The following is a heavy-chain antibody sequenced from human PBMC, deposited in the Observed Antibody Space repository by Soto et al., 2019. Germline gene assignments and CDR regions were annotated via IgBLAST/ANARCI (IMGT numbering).Heavy chain of an antibody. J-gene: IGHJ6*03. CDR1: GGSISSYD. CDR3: ARHRKAVWWLPGPDYYYYMDV. D-gene: IGHD5-12*01. V-gene: IGHV4-59*08. CDR2: IYYSGST. Sequence: SETLSLTCTVSGGSISSYDWSWIRQPPGKGLEWIGYIYYSGSTNYNPSLKSRVTISVDTSRNQFSLKLSSVTAADTAVYYCARHRKAVWWLPGPDYYYYMDVWGKGTTVTVSS.